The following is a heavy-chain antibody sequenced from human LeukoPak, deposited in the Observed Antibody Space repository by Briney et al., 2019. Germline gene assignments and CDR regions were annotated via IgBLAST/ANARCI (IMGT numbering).Heavy chain of an antibody. CDR2: ISAYNGNT. V-gene: IGHV1-18*01. CDR3: ARLASGIVVVPAAMGRAFDI. CDR1: GYTFTSYG. D-gene: IGHD2-2*01. Sequence: ASVTVSCKASGYTFTSYGISWVRQAPGQGLEWMGWISAYNGNTSYAQKLQGRVTMTTDTSTSTAYMELRRLRSDDTAVYYCARLASGIVVVPAAMGRAFDIWGQGTMVTVSS. J-gene: IGHJ3*02.